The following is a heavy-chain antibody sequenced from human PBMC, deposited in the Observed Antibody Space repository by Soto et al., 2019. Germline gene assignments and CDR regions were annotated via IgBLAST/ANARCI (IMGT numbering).Heavy chain of an antibody. CDR2: ISGSGGST. CDR1: GFTFSSYA. J-gene: IGHJ6*02. Sequence: LRLSCAASGFTFSSYAMSWVRQAPGKGLEWVSAISGSGGSTYYADSVKGRFTISRDNAKNTLYLQMNSLRAEDTAVYYCASFSGYYLNYYYYGMDVWRQGTTVTVSS. V-gene: IGHV3-23*01. D-gene: IGHD3-22*01. CDR3: ASFSGYYLNYYYYGMDV.